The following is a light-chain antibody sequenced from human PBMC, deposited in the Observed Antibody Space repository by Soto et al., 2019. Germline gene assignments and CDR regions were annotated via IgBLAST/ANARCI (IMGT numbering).Light chain of an antibody. Sequence: DIQMTQSPSSLSASVGDRVTITCRASQNISSSLTWYHQRPGKAPKLLIYAASSLQNGVPSRFSGSGSGREFGLTSIGLLAEDLGAYYCQHRSTTHFTFGPGTRVDIK. CDR1: QNISSS. V-gene: IGKV1-39*01. CDR3: QHRSTTHFT. CDR2: AAS. J-gene: IGKJ3*01.